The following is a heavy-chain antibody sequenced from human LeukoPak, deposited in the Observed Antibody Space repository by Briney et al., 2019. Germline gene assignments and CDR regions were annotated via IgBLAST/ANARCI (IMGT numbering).Heavy chain of an antibody. J-gene: IGHJ3*02. Sequence: SETLSLTCTVSGGFISSSSYSWGWIRQPPGKGLEWIGSIYYSGSTYYNPSLKSRVTISVDTSKNQFSLKLSSVTAADTAVYYCATNPQGMATTHAFDIWGQGTMVTVSS. CDR3: ATNPQGMATTHAFDI. V-gene: IGHV4-39*01. D-gene: IGHD5-24*01. CDR2: IYYSGST. CDR1: GGFISSSSYS.